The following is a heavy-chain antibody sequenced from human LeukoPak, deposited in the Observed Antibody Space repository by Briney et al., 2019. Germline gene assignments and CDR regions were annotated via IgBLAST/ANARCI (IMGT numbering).Heavy chain of an antibody. J-gene: IGHJ6*03. D-gene: IGHD1-26*01. V-gene: IGHV1-69*05. Sequence: GASVTVSCKASGCTFSSYTISWVRQAPGQGLEWMGGIIPIFGTANYAQKFQGRVTITTDESTSTAYMELSSLRSEDTAVYYCASSTVSPLNYYYYYMDVWGKGTTVTVSS. CDR2: IIPIFGTA. CDR3: ASSTVSPLNYYYYYMDV. CDR1: GCTFSSYT.